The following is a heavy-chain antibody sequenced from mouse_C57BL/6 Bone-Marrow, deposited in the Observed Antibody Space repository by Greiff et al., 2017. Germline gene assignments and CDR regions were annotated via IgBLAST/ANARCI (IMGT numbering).Heavy chain of an antibody. D-gene: IGHD1-3*01. CDR2: IDPSDSYT. Sequence: QVQLQQPGAELVMPGASVKLSCKASGYTFTSYWMHWVKQRPGQGLEWIGEIDPSDSYTNYNHKFKGKSTLTVDKSSSTAYMQLSTLTSEDSAVYDCAREKSSPLEWYFDVWGTGTTVTVSS. CDR1: GYTFTSYW. V-gene: IGHV1-69*01. J-gene: IGHJ1*03. CDR3: AREKSSPLEWYFDV.